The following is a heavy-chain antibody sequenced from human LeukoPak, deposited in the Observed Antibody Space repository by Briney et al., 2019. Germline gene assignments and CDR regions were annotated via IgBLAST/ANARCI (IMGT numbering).Heavy chain of an antibody. CDR3: ARGGVPGGNYYREHFDY. CDR1: GYTFSNYW. D-gene: IGHD1-26*01. Sequence: RGESLKISCKCSGYTFSNYWIGWVRQMPGKGLEWMGIIYPGDSDTRYSPSFQGQVTISADKSISTACLQWSSLKASDTAMYYCARGGVPGGNYYREHFDYWGQGTLVTVSS. V-gene: IGHV5-51*01. J-gene: IGHJ4*02. CDR2: IYPGDSDT.